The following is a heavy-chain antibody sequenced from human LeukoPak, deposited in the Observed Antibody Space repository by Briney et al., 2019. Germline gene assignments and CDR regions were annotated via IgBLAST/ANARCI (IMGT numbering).Heavy chain of an antibody. D-gene: IGHD3-3*01. J-gene: IGHJ4*02. CDR1: GYTFTSYG. CDR3: ARGNLMLTIFGVVIITHFDY. Sequence: ASVKVSCKASGYTFTSYGISWVRQAPGQGLEWMGWISAYNGNTNCAQKLQGRVTMTTDTSTSTAYMELRSLRSDDTAVYYCARGNLMLTIFGVVIITHFDYWGQGTLVTVSS. CDR2: ISAYNGNT. V-gene: IGHV1-18*01.